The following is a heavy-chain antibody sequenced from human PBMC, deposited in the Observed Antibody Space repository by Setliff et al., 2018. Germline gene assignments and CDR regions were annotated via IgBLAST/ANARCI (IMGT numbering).Heavy chain of an antibody. D-gene: IGHD5-12*01. J-gene: IGHJ4*02. Sequence: GGSLRLSCAASGFTFSSYSMNWVSRAPGKGLEWVSFIISSSSYIYYGDSVIGRFTISRDNAKNSLYLQMNSLRAEDTAVYYCAREGDYSGYDDDAFDYWGQGMLVTVSS. V-gene: IGHV3-21*01. CDR2: IISSSSYI. CDR3: AREGDYSGYDDDAFDY. CDR1: GFTFSSYS.